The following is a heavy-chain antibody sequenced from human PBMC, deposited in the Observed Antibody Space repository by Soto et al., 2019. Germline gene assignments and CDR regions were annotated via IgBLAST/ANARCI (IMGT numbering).Heavy chain of an antibody. V-gene: IGHV4-39*02. D-gene: IGHD6-19*01. CDR2: IYYSGST. J-gene: IGHJ4*02. CDR3: ARDDMTPPQSVAREVDY. CDR1: GGSISSSSYY. Sequence: QLQLQESGPGLVKPSETLSLTCTVSGGSISSSSYYWGWIRQPPGKGLEWIGSIYYSGSTYYNPSLKSRVTISVDTSKNQFSLKLSSVTAADTAVYYCARDDMTPPQSVAREVDYWGQGTLVTVSS.